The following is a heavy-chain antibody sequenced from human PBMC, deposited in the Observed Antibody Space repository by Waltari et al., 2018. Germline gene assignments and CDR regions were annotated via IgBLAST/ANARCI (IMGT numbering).Heavy chain of an antibody. CDR1: GGSISSSSYY. J-gene: IGHJ3*02. V-gene: IGHV4-39*07. CDR3: ARDRAAGTHAFDI. D-gene: IGHD6-13*01. Sequence: QLQLQESGPGLVKPPETLSLTCTVSGGSISSSSYYWGWIRQPPEKGLEWVASMDYSGRTYYNPSLKSRVTISVDTSKNQFSLKLSSVTAADTAVYYCARDRAAGTHAFDIWGQGTMVTVSS. CDR2: MDYSGRT.